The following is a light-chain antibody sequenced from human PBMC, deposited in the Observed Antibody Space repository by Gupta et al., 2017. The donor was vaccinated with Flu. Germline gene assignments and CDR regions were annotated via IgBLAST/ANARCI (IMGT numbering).Light chain of an antibody. CDR1: SSYLVAYND. Sequence: MAISSTATSSYLVAYNDVSWYQQHPGKAPKLMIYYVGDRPSGVSDRFSGSKSGTTASLTITGLQAEDEADYYCSSCKDTLNVVVFGGGTKLTVL. J-gene: IGLJ2*01. V-gene: IGLV2-14*04. CDR3: SSCKDTLNVVV. CDR2: YVG.